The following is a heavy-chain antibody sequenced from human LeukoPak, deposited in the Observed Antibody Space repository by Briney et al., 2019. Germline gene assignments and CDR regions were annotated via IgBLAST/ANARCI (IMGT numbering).Heavy chain of an antibody. CDR1: GGSISSGSYY. Sequence: SETLSLTCTVSGGSISSGSYYWSWIRQPAGKGLEWIGRIYTSGSTNYNPSLKSRVTISVDTSKNQFSLKLSSVTAADSAVYYCARDTDYFDYWGQGILVTVSS. CDR3: ARDTDYFDY. CDR2: IYTSGST. V-gene: IGHV4-61*02. J-gene: IGHJ4*02.